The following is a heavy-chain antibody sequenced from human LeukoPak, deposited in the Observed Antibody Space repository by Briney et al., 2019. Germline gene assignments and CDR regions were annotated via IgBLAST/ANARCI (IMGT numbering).Heavy chain of an antibody. J-gene: IGHJ4*02. CDR1: GFPFTVYP. V-gene: IGHV3-30-3*01. CDR3: ARDREDYYDSSGYYYRALDY. CDR2: SSSDETYK. D-gene: IGHD3-22*01. Sequence: TGGSLRLSCAASGFPFTVYPTHWVRQAPGKGLEWVSVSSSDETYKFYADSVRGRFTISRDNSKNRLYLQMSDLRAEDTAVYFCARDREDYYDSSGYYYRALDYWGQGTLVTVSS.